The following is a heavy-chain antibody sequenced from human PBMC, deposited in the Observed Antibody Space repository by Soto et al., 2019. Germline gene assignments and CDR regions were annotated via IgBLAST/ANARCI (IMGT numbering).Heavy chain of an antibody. D-gene: IGHD3-3*01. CDR3: ARGLKYYDFWSGYWEPYYYYYMDV. V-gene: IGHV1-8*01. CDR2: MNPNSGNT. CDR1: GYTFTSYD. J-gene: IGHJ6*03. Sequence: ASVKVSCKASGYTFTSYDINWVRQATGQGLEWMGWMNPNSGNTGYAQKFQGRVTMTRNTSISTAYMELSSLRSEDTAVYYCARGLKYYDFWSGYWEPYYYYYMDVWGKGTTVTVSS.